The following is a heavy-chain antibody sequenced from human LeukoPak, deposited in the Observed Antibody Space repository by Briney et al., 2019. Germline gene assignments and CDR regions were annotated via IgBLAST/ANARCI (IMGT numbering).Heavy chain of an antibody. J-gene: IGHJ3*02. CDR3: ASSKIRGDAFDI. D-gene: IGHD3-10*01. CDR2: ISSSSSYI. CDR1: GFTFSSYS. Sequence: GGSLRLSCAASGFTFSSYSMNWVRQAPGKGLEWVSSISSSSSYIYYADSVKGRFTISRDNAKNSLYLQMNSLRAEDTAVYYCASSKIRGDAFDIWGQGTMVTVSS. V-gene: IGHV3-21*01.